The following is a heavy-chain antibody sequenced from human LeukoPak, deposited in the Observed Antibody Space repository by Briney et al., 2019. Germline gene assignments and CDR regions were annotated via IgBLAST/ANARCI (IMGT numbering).Heavy chain of an antibody. CDR1: GFTFSSYA. CDR3: AREELVSAFDY. D-gene: IGHD2-15*01. Sequence: GGSLRLPCAASGFTFSSYAMHWVRQAPGKGLEWVAAISYDGSNKYYADSVKGRFTISRDNSKNTLYLQMNSLRAEDTAVYYCAREELVSAFDYWGQGTLVTVSS. CDR2: ISYDGSNK. V-gene: IGHV3-30-3*01. J-gene: IGHJ4*02.